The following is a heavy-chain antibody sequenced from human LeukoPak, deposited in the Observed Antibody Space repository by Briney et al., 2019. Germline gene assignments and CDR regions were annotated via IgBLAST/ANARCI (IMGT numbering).Heavy chain of an antibody. CDR2: IYYRGST. V-gene: IGHV4-39*01. D-gene: IGHD6-19*01. CDR3: ARQTREQWLGYYYYYGMDV. CDR1: GGSISSSSYY. J-gene: IGHJ6*02. Sequence: SETLSLTCTVSGGSISSSSYYWGWIRQPPGKGLEWIGSIYYRGSTYYNPSLKSRVTISVDTSKNQFSLKLSSVTAADTAVYYCARQTREQWLGYYYYYGMDVWGQGTTVTVSS.